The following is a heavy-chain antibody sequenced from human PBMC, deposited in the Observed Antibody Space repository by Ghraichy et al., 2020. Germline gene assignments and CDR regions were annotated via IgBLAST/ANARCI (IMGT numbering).Heavy chain of an antibody. CDR3: GRSDLGATTSRAFDI. J-gene: IGHJ3*02. CDR1: GFSLSTSGMC. Sequence: SGPTLVKPTQTLTLTCTFSGFSLSTSGMCVNWIRQPPGKALEWLALIDWENDKYYSPSLRTRLTISKDTSKNQVVLTMTSMDPADTATYYCGRSDLGATTSRAFDIWGQGTMVTVSS. CDR2: IDWENDK. V-gene: IGHV2-70*01. D-gene: IGHD1-26*01.